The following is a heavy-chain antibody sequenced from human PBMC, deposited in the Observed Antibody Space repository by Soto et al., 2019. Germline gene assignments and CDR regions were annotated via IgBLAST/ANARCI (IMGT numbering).Heavy chain of an antibody. CDR3: ARPDSIVGALDY. J-gene: IGHJ4*02. CDR1: GGSISSGGYY. D-gene: IGHD1-26*01. CDR2: INYSGST. V-gene: IGHV4-31*03. Sequence: PSETLSLTCTVSGGSISSGGYYWSWIRQHPGKGLEWIGYINYSGSTNYNPSLKSRVTISVDTSKNQFSLKLSSVTAADTAVYYCARPDSIVGALDYWGQGTLVTVSS.